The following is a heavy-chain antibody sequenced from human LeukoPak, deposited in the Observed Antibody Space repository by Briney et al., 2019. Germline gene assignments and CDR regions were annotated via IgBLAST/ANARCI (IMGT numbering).Heavy chain of an antibody. D-gene: IGHD2-2*01. J-gene: IGHJ5*02. CDR2: IIPIFGTA. Sequence: SVKVSCKASGYTFTSYGISWVRQAPGQGLEWMGGIIPIFGTANYAQKFQGRVTITADESTSTAYMELSSLRSEDTAVYYCARDVRHRYCSSTSCYRGWFDPWGQGTLVTVSS. CDR1: GYTFTSYG. CDR3: ARDVRHRYCSSTSCYRGWFDP. V-gene: IGHV1-69*13.